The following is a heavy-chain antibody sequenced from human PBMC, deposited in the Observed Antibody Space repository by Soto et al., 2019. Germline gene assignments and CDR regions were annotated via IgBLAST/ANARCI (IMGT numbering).Heavy chain of an antibody. CDR2: IYYSGST. CDR1: GGSISSGDYY. Sequence: QVQLQESGPGLVKPSQTLSLTCTVSGGSISSGDYYWSWIRQPPGKGLEWIGYIYYSGSTYYNPSLKSRVTISVDTSKNQFSLKLSSVTAADTAVYYCARATPDGSGSYFTYYYYYGMDVWGQGTTVTVSS. CDR3: ARATPDGSGSYFTYYYYYGMDV. V-gene: IGHV4-30-4*01. D-gene: IGHD3-10*01. J-gene: IGHJ6*02.